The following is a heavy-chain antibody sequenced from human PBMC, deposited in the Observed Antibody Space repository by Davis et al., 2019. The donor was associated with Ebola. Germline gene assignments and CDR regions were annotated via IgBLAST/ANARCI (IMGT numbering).Heavy chain of an antibody. CDR2: ISYDGSNK. CDR1: GFTFSSYG. J-gene: IGHJ6*02. CDR3: ARLAGVVPAAWRGYYGMDV. Sequence: GESLKISCAASGFTFSSYGMHWVRQSPVKGLEWVAVISYDGSNKYFADSVKGRFTISRDNSNNTLYLQMNSLRAEDTAVYYCARLAGVVPAAWRGYYGMDVWGQGTTVTVSS. V-gene: IGHV3-30*03. D-gene: IGHD2-2*01.